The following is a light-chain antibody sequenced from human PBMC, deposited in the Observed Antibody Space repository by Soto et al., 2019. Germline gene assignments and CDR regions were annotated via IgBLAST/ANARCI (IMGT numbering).Light chain of an antibody. J-gene: IGKJ4*01. CDR3: QQTLSTIVT. CDR1: QNIATY. CDR2: GAS. V-gene: IGKV1-39*01. Sequence: DIQMTQSPSSLSASVGDRVTITCRASQNIATYLHWYQQKSGKTPKLLIYGASSLQAGVPSRFSGSGLGTVFPLSISRLQPEDSGIYSCQQTLSTIVTFGGGTKVEIK.